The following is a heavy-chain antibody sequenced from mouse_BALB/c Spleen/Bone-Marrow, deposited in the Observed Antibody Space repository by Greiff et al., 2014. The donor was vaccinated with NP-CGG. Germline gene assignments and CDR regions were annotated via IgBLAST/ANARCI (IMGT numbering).Heavy chain of an antibody. Sequence: DLVKPGASVKLSCKASGYAFTSYWINWIKQRPGQGLEWIGRIAPGSGSTYYNEMFKGKAILTVDTSSSTAYIQLSSLSSEDSAVYFCAYYRYDVNYWGQGTTFTVSS. CDR3: AYYRYDVNY. D-gene: IGHD2-14*01. V-gene: IGHV1S41*01. CDR2: IAPGSGST. CDR1: GYAFTSYW. J-gene: IGHJ2*01.